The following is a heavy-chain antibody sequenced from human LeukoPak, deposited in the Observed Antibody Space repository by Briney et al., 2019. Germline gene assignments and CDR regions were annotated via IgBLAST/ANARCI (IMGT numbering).Heavy chain of an antibody. J-gene: IGHJ4*02. Sequence: KPSETLSLTCGVYGGSFSGYYWSWIRQPPGKGLEWIGEINHSGSTNYNPSRKSRFTISIDTSKKQFSLEVSAVTAADTAVYYCARARRDSGYYNIDYWGQGTLVTVSS. V-gene: IGHV4-34*01. CDR3: ARARRDSGYYNIDY. CDR1: GGSFSGYY. CDR2: INHSGST. D-gene: IGHD3-3*01.